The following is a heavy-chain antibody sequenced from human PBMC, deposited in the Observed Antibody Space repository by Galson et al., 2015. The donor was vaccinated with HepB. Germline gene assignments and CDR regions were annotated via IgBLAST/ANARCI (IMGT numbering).Heavy chain of an antibody. CDR2: INTNTGNP. J-gene: IGHJ5*02. CDR3: ARDRITMVRGVCNWFDP. V-gene: IGHV7-4-1*02. D-gene: IGHD3-10*01. CDR1: GYTFTSYA. Sequence: SVKVSCKASGYTFTSYAMNWVRQAPGQGLEWMGWINTNTGNPTYAQGFTGRFVFSLDTSVSTAYLQISSLKAEDTAVYYCARDRITMVRGVCNWFDPWGQGTLVTVSS.